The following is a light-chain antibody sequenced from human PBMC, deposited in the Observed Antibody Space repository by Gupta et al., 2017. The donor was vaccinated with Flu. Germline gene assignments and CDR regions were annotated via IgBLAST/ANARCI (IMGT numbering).Light chain of an antibody. J-gene: IGLJ1*01. V-gene: IGLV2-14*04. CDR3: SSYTSSSTFHV. CDR2: DVT. Sequence: WYQQHPDKAPKLIIYDVTVRPSGVSSRFSGSKSGNTASLTISGLQAEDETDYYCSSYTSSSTFHVFGTGTKVTVL.